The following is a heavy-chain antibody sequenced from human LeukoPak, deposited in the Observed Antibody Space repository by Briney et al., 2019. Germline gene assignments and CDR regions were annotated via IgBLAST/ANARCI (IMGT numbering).Heavy chain of an antibody. CDR1: GFTFTKYW. J-gene: IGHJ4*02. Sequence: GGSLRLSCAASGFTFTKYWMAWVRQAPGKGLEWVANIQQDGSEAYYADSVTGRFTISRDNSKNTLYLQMNRLRDEDTALFYCAKEVKDTGYYHLDNWGQGTLVTVSS. D-gene: IGHD3-3*01. CDR3: AKEVKDTGYYHLDN. V-gene: IGHV3-7*03. CDR2: IQQDGSEA.